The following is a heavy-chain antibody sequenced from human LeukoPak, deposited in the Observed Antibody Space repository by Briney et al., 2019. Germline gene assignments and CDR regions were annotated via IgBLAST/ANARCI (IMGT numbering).Heavy chain of an antibody. V-gene: IGHV1-2*02. CDR2: VNPDSGGT. D-gene: IGHD1-1*01. CDR3: ARENWYSDY. Sequence: GASVKVSCKASGYTFTHYRLHWVRQGHGQGLEWMGWVNPDSGGTNYQQNFQGRVTMTRDTSISTVYMELSRLRSDDTAVYYCARENWYSDYWGQGTLVTVSS. CDR1: GYTFTHYR. J-gene: IGHJ4*02.